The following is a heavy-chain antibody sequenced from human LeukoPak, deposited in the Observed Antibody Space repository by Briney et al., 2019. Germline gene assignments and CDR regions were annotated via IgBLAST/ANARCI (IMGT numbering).Heavy chain of an antibody. CDR2: IYHSGTT. J-gene: IGHJ3*02. D-gene: IGHD1-26*01. Sequence: SETLSLTCTVSGGSISSFFWNWIRQPPGKGLEWIGHIYHSGTTKYNPSLKSRLSISVDMSNNQFSLRLCSVTAADSALYYCARGLNGRGGWGVFDIWGQGTLVTVSS. V-gene: IGHV4-59*01. CDR3: ARGLNGRGGWGVFDI. CDR1: GGSISSFF.